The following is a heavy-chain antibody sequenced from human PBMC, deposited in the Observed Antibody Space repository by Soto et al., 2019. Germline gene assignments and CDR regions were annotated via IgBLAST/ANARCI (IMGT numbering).Heavy chain of an antibody. Sequence: SETLSLTCTVSGGSVSSYYWSWIRQPPGKGLEWIGYIYYSGSTNYNPSLKSRVTISVDTSKNQFSLKLSSVTAADTAVYYCASKRYGYIFYDYWAQGTLVTVSS. V-gene: IGHV4-59*08. D-gene: IGHD5-18*01. CDR3: ASKRYGYIFYDY. CDR1: GGSVSSYY. CDR2: IYYSGST. J-gene: IGHJ4*02.